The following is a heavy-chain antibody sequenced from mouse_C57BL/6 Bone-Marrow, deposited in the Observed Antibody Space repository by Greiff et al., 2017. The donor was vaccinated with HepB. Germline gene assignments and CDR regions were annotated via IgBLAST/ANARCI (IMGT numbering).Heavy chain of an antibody. CDR2: IDPSDSYT. CDR3: ASAWDYYFDY. CDR1: GYTFTSYW. J-gene: IGHJ2*01. V-gene: IGHV1-50*01. D-gene: IGHD4-1*01. Sequence: QVQLQQPGAELVKPGASVKLSCKASGYTFTSYWMQWVKQRPGQGLEWIGEIDPSDSYTNYNQKFKGKATLTVETSSSTAYMQLSSLTAEDSAVYYCASAWDYYFDYWGQGTTLTVSS.